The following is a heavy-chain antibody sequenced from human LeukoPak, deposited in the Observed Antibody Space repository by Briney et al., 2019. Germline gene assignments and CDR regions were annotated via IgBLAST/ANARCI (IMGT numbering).Heavy chain of an antibody. CDR3: ARGNQWELPEFDY. J-gene: IGHJ4*02. D-gene: IGHD1-26*01. V-gene: IGHV1-69*13. CDR2: IIPIFGTA. Sequence: SVKVSCKASGYTFTGYYMHWVRQAPGQGLEWMGGIIPIFGTANYAQKFQGRVTITADESTSTAYMELSSLRSEDTAVYYCARGNQWELPEFDYWGQGTLVTVSS. CDR1: GYTFTGYY.